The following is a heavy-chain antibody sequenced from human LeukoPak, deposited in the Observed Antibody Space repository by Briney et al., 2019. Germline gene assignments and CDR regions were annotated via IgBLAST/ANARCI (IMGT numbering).Heavy chain of an antibody. Sequence: GGSLRLSCAVSGFTLNTYPMSWVRQAPGKGLEWVSLISTGSDIKYYTDSVRGRFTISIDKSKNTLYLQMNYLRAEETAVYYCTKDDDSSSFYHAYWGQGTLVTVYS. V-gene: IGHV3-23*01. CDR1: GFTLNTYP. CDR3: TKDDDSSSFYHAY. J-gene: IGHJ4*02. D-gene: IGHD3-22*01. CDR2: ISTGSDIK.